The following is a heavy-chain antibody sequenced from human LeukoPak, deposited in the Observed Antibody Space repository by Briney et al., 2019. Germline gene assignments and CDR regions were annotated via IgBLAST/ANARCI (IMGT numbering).Heavy chain of an antibody. V-gene: IGHV1-2*02. CDR3: ATDPGVVRGAVSAYMDV. J-gene: IGHJ6*02. CDR1: GYSFTGYY. D-gene: IGHD3-10*01. Sequence: ASVKVSCKASGYSFTGYYMHWVRQAPGQGLEWMGWINPNSGVTDSAQRFQGRVTMTRDTSISTAYMELSRLRSEDTAVYYCATDPGVVRGAVSAYMDVWGQGTTVTVSS. CDR2: INPNSGVT.